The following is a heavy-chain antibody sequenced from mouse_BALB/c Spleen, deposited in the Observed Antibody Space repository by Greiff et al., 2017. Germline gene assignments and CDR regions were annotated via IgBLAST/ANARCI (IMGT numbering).Heavy chain of an antibody. J-gene: IGHJ4*01. CDR2: IWAGGST. Sequence: VKLVESGPGLVAPSQSLSITCTVSGFSLTSYGVHWVRQPPGKGLEWLGVIWAGGSTNYNSALMSRLSISKDNSKSQVFLKMNSLQTDDTAMYYCARSSLLYAMDYWGQGTSVTVSS. V-gene: IGHV2-9*02. CDR3: ARSSLLYAMDY. D-gene: IGHD2-1*01. CDR1: GFSLTSYG.